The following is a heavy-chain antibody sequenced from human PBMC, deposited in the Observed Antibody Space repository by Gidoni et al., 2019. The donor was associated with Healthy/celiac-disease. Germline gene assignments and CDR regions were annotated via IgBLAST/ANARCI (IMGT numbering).Heavy chain of an antibody. V-gene: IGHV4-39*01. Sequence: QLQLQESGPGLVKPSETLSLTCTVSGGSITSSSYYWGWTRQPPGKGLEWIGSIYYSGSTYYNPSLKSRVTISVDTSKNQFSLKLSSVTAADTAVYYCAPYSLDIVVVPAAGWFDPWGQGTLVTVSS. CDR1: GGSITSSSYY. D-gene: IGHD2-2*03. CDR3: APYSLDIVVVPAAGWFDP. J-gene: IGHJ5*02. CDR2: IYYSGST.